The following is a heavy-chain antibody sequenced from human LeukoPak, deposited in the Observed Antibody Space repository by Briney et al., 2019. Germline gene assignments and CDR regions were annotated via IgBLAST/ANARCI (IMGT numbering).Heavy chain of an antibody. CDR2: INPNSGGT. CDR1: GYTFTGYY. CDR3: ARRAPFGVANVDDY. D-gene: IGHD3-3*01. V-gene: IGHV1-2*02. J-gene: IGHJ4*02. Sequence: ASVKVSCKASGYTFTGYYMHWVRQAPGQGREWMGWINPNSGGTNYAQKFQGRVTMTRDTSISTAYMELSRLRSDDTAVYYCARRAPFGVANVDDYWGQGTLVTVSS.